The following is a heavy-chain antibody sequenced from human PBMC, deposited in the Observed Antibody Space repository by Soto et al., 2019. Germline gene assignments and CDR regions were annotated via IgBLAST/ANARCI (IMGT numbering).Heavy chain of an antibody. J-gene: IGHJ3*02. CDR3: ARHSSLEYSSSSGWFAFDI. V-gene: IGHV4-39*01. CDR2: IYYSGST. Sequence: PSETLSLTCTVSGGSISSSSYYWVWIRQPPGKGLEWIGSIYYSGSTYYNPSLKSRITISVDTSKNQFSLKLSSVTAADTAVYYCARHSSLEYSSSSGWFAFDIWGQGTMVTVSS. CDR1: GGSISSSSYY. D-gene: IGHD6-6*01.